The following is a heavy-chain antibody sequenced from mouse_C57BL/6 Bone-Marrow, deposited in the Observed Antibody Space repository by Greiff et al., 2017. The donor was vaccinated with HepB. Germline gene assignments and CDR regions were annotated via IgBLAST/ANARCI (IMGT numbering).Heavy chain of an antibody. J-gene: IGHJ2*01. Sequence: VQLVESGPGLVKPSQSLFLTCSITGFPITSGYYWIWIRQSPGKPLEWMGYITHSGETFYNPSLQSPISITRETSKNQFFLQLNSVTTEDTAMYYCAGDGERGYFDYWGQGTTLTVSS. CDR1: GFPITSGYY. CDR2: ITHSGET. V-gene: IGHV12-3*01. CDR3: AGDGERGYFDY.